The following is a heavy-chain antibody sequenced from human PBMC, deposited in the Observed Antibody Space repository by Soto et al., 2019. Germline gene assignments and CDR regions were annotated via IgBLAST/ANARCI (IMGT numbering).Heavy chain of an antibody. V-gene: IGHV1-8*01. J-gene: IGHJ4*02. CDR3: ARGSRITMIVVVISAYYFDY. CDR1: GYTFTSYD. Sequence: GASVKVSCKASGYTFTSYDINWLRQSTGQGLEWMGWMNPNSGNTGYAQKFQGRVTMTRNTSISTAYMELSSLRSEDTAVYYCARGSRITMIVVVISAYYFDYWGQGTLVTVSS. D-gene: IGHD3-22*01. CDR2: MNPNSGNT.